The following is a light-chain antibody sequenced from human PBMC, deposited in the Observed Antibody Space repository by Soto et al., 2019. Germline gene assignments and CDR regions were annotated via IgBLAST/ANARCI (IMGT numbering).Light chain of an antibody. J-gene: IGLJ1*01. CDR3: QVWDSDVLHHV. CDR2: DDD. CDR1: NIGSKN. Sequence: SYELTQSPSVSVAPGQTARITCGGNNIGSKNVHWFQQRPGQAPVLVVFDDDDRPSGIPDRFSGSNSGNTATLTISRVEAGDEADYYCQVWDSDVLHHVFGTGTQLTVL. V-gene: IGLV3-21*02.